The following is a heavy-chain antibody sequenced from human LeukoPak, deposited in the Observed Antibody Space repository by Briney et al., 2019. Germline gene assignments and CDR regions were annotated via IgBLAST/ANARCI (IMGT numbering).Heavy chain of an antibody. CDR3: ARFSPNVISSDY. D-gene: IGHD2/OR15-2a*01. V-gene: IGHV1-18*01. J-gene: IGHJ4*02. Sequence: ASVKVSCKASGYTFTSYGISWVRQAPGQGLEWMGWISAYNGNTNYAQKLQGRVTMTTDTSTSTAYMELRSLRSDDAAVYYCARFSPNVISSDYWGQGTLVTVSS. CDR1: GYTFTSYG. CDR2: ISAYNGNT.